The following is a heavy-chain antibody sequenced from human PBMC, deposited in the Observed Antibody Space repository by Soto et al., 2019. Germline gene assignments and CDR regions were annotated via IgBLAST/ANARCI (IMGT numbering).Heavy chain of an antibody. J-gene: IGHJ6*02. Sequence: QVQLVQSGAEVKKPGASVKVSCKASGYTFTSYGISWVRQAPGQGLEWMGWISAYNGNTNYAQKLQGRVTMTTDTSTSTAYMELRSLRSDDTAVYYCARDLWFGELSSPGGYYYGMDVWGQGTTVTVSS. V-gene: IGHV1-18*01. CDR2: ISAYNGNT. D-gene: IGHD3-10*01. CDR1: GYTFTSYG. CDR3: ARDLWFGELSSPGGYYYGMDV.